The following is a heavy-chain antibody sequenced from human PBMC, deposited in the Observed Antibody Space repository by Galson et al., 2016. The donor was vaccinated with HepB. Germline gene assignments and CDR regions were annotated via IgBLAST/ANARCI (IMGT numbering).Heavy chain of an antibody. Sequence: SVKVSCKVPGYSFSDLSMHWVRQAPGEGLEWMGGFEPERGETIYAQKFQGRVTMTEDTTTETAYMELSSLRSDDTAVYFCATDNLWGGLPHYWGQGTLVTVSS. CDR1: GYSFSDLS. V-gene: IGHV1-24*01. CDR2: FEPERGET. CDR3: ATDNLWGGLPHY. D-gene: IGHD2-21*01. J-gene: IGHJ4*02.